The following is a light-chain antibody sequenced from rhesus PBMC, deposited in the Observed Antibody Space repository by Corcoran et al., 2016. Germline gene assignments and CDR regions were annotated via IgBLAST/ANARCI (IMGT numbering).Light chain of an antibody. CDR1: QSGSSN. CDR2: GAV. J-gene: IGKJ4*01. CDR3: LQHINWPLT. V-gene: IGKV3-24*01. Sequence: EIVMTQSPATLALSPGERATLSCRASQSGSSNLAWYQQKPGQAPRLLIYGAVSRATGIPDKFSGSGSGADFTLTISSLEPEDVAVYYVLQHINWPLTFGGGTKVELK.